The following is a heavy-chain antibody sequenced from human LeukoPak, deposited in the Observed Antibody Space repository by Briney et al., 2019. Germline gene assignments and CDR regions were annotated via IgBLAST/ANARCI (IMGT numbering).Heavy chain of an antibody. V-gene: IGHV4-59*01. D-gene: IGHD3-22*01. J-gene: IGHJ3*02. CDR3: ARDRDSSGYSAFDI. Sequence: SETLSLTCTVSGGSISSYYWSWIRQPPGKGPEWIGYIYYSGSTNYNPSLKSRVTISVDTSKNQFSLKLSSVTAADTAVYYCARDRDSSGYSAFDIWGQGTMVTVSS. CDR1: GGSISSYY. CDR2: IYYSGST.